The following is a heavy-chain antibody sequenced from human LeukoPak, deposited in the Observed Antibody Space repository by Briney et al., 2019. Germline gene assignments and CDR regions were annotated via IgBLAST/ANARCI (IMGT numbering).Heavy chain of an antibody. J-gene: IGHJ4*02. D-gene: IGHD6-6*01. CDR2: IYPYDSDT. CDR1: GYSFTKYW. CDR3: ARDGISSMSSFDY. V-gene: IGHV5-51*01. Sequence: GESLKISCKGSGYSFTKYWIGWVRQMPGKGLEWMGIIYPYDSDTRYSPSFQGQVTISADKSINTAYLQWSSLKASDTAMYYCARDGISSMSSFDYWGQGTLVTVSS.